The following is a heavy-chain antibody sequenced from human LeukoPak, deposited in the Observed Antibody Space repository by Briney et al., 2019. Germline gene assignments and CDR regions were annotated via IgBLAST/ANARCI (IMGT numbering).Heavy chain of an antibody. D-gene: IGHD6-6*01. CDR1: GGSISSSSYY. J-gene: IGHJ4*02. CDR3: ARGVARSSKFHFSYYFDY. Sequence: SETLSLTCTVSGGSISSSSYYWGWIRQPPGKGLEWIGSIYHSGSTYYNPSLKSRVTISVDTSKNQFSLKLSSVTAADTAVFYCARGVARSSKFHFSYYFDYWGQGTLVTVSS. V-gene: IGHV4-39*07. CDR2: IYHSGST.